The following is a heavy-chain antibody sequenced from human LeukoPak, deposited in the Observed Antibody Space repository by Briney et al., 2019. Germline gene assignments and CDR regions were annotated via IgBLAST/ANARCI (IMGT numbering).Heavy chain of an antibody. D-gene: IGHD2-2*01. CDR3: AKGPLRGTAAAIDY. J-gene: IGHJ4*02. CDR2: IYSDGST. CDR1: GFTVSSDY. Sequence: GGSLRLSCAASGFTVSSDYMSWVRQAPEKGLEWVSVIYSDGSTYYADSVKGRFTISRDISTDTLWLQMDSLRTEDTAVYYCAKGPLRGTAAAIDYWGQGTLVTVSS. V-gene: IGHV3-53*05.